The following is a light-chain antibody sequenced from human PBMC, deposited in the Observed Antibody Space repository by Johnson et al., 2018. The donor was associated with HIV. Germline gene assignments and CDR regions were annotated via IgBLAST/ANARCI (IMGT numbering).Light chain of an antibody. V-gene: IGLV1-51*01. CDR2: DNN. Sequence: QSVLTQPPSVSAAPGQKVTISCSGSSSNIGNNYVSWYQQFPGTAPKLLIYDNNKRPSGIPDRFSGSKSGTSATLGITGLQSGDEADYYCGTWDSILSAGVCGIGIKVTVL. J-gene: IGLJ1*01. CDR1: SSNIGNNY. CDR3: GTWDSILSAGV.